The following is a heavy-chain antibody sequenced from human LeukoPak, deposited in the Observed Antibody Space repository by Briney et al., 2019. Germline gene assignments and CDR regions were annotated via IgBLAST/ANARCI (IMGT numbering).Heavy chain of an antibody. CDR3: ARPRRAERDEDF. Sequence: GESLKISCKASGYSFTNYWIGWVRQMPGKGLEWMGMINPGDTNFAYSPSFQGQVTISADRSINTAYLQWSSLKASDTAMYYCARPRRAERDEDFWGQETLVSVSS. D-gene: IGHD1-1*01. CDR2: INPGDTNF. CDR1: GYSFTNYW. V-gene: IGHV5-51*01. J-gene: IGHJ4*02.